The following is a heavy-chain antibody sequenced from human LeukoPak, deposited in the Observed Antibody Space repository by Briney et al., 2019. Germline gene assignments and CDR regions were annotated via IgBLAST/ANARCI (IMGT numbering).Heavy chain of an antibody. Sequence: GGSLRLSCAAAGFTFSDYGMNWVRQAPGKGLEWVAVISYDGTNKYFADSVKGRFTISRDSSKNTLYLQMDSLRAEDTAVYYCARAVPDDSSGWLDAFDIWGQGTMVTVSS. CDR1: GFTFSDYG. CDR2: ISYDGTNK. CDR3: ARAVPDDSSGWLDAFDI. V-gene: IGHV3-30*03. J-gene: IGHJ3*02. D-gene: IGHD6-19*01.